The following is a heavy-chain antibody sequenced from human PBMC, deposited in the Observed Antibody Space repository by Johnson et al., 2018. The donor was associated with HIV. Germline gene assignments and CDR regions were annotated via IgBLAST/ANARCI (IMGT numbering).Heavy chain of an antibody. CDR3: ASSWFGELSYAFDI. Sequence: VQLVESGGGLVQPGGSLRLSCAASGFTFSSSWMSWVRQAPRQRLEWVANIKQDGSEKYYVDSVKGRFTISRDNAKNSLYLQMNSLRAEDTAVYYCASSWFGELSYAFDIWGQGTMVTVSS. V-gene: IGHV3-7*01. CDR1: GFTFSSSW. J-gene: IGHJ3*02. D-gene: IGHD3-10*01. CDR2: IKQDGSEK.